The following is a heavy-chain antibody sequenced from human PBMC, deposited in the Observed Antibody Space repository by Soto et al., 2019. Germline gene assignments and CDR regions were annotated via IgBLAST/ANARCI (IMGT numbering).Heavy chain of an antibody. D-gene: IGHD2-8*01. CDR3: ARGTVYYCPNDKCGFFFDH. Sequence: QVQLQESGSGLLKPSQTLSLDCSVSGDSLRRGFHHWSWIRQTPGKGLQLIGYIDTNGDTHYDPSLRNRLNMSIVTTESRFSLKVTSVTAADTAVYYCARGTVYYCPNDKCGFFFDHCGHGALVTVTS. CDR2: IDTNGDT. CDR1: GDSLRRGFHH. V-gene: IGHV4-31*03. J-gene: IGHJ4*01.